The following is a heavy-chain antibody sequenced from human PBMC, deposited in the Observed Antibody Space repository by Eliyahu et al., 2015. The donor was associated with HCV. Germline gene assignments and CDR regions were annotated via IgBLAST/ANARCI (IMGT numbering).Heavy chain of an antibody. CDR2: MSWNSDSI. Sequence: EVQLVESGGGLVQPGRSLRLSCAASGFRFDVFGMHWVRQAPGKGLEWVSGMSWNSDSIGYADSVKGRFTISRDNAKNSLYLQMNSLRDEDTALYYCAKGQYSGYDYGDWSFDYWGQGTLVTVSS. D-gene: IGHD5-12*01. CDR3: AKGQYSGYDYGDWSFDY. CDR1: GFRFDVFG. J-gene: IGHJ4*02. V-gene: IGHV3-9*01.